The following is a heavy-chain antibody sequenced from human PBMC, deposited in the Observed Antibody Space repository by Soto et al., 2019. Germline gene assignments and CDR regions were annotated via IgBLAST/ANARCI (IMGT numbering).Heavy chain of an antibody. V-gene: IGHV1-69*13. J-gene: IGHJ6*02. Sequence: SVKVSCKASGGTFSSYAISWVRQAPGQGLEWMGGIIPILGTANYAQKFQGRVTITADESTSTAYMELSSLRSEDTAVYYCARDPQDASYGGNPYPYYYYGMDVWRQGTTVPVSS. CDR3: ARDPQDASYGGNPYPYYYYGMDV. D-gene: IGHD2-15*01. CDR2: IIPILGTA. CDR1: GGTFSSYA.